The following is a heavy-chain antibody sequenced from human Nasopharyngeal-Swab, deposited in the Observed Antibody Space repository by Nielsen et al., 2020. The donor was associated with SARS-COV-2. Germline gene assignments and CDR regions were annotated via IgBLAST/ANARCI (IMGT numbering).Heavy chain of an antibody. CDR3: ARWSVAQTPQPYGMDV. V-gene: IGHV4-34*01. CDR2: INHSGST. J-gene: IGHJ6*02. D-gene: IGHD6-19*01. CDR1: GGSFSGYY. Sequence: GSLRLSCSVYGGSFSGYYWSWIRQPPGKGLEWIGEINHSGSTIYNPSLKSRVTISVDTSKNQFSLKLSSVTAADTAVYYCARWSVAQTPQPYGMDVWGQGTTVTVSS.